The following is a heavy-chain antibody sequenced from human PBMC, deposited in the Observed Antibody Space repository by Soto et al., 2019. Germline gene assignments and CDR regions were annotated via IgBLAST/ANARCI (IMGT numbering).Heavy chain of an antibody. Sequence: PSETLSLTCTVPGASISGSYWSWIRPPAGKGLECIGRIYTSGSTNYNPSLKSRVTMSVDTSKNQFSLKLTSVTAADTAVYYCAREGRDSGDGMDVWGQGTTVTVSS. CDR3: AREGRDSGDGMDV. D-gene: IGHD2-15*01. J-gene: IGHJ6*02. CDR2: IYTSGST. V-gene: IGHV4-4*07. CDR1: GASISGSY.